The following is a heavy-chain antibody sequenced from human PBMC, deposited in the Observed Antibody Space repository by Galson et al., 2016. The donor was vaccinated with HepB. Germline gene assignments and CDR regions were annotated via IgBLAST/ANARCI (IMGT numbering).Heavy chain of an antibody. CDR2: TNPNGGSA. J-gene: IGHJ5*02. D-gene: IGHD6-25*01. V-gene: IGHV1-46*01. CDR1: GYTFTTYH. Sequence: SVKVSCKASGYTFTTYHMHWVRQAPGPGLGWMGITNPNGGSASYSPKFQGRVTLTRDTSTSTVYMELSSLKSDDTALYYCSTGGGYNWFDPWGQGTLVTVSS. CDR3: STGGGYNWFDP.